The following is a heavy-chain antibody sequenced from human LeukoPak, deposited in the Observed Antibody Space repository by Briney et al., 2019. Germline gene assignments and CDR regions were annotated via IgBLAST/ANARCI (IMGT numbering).Heavy chain of an antibody. D-gene: IGHD3-16*01. CDR2: IYPGDSET. V-gene: IGHV5-51*01. CDR1: GYDFFYYW. Sequence: GESLKISCKGSGYDFFYYWIGWVRHMPGKGLEWMGIIYPGDSETRYSPSFQGQVTISVDKSISTAYLQWSRLKASDTAMYYCVRKLTLGCFDPWGQGTLVTVSS. CDR3: VRKLTLGCFDP. J-gene: IGHJ5*02.